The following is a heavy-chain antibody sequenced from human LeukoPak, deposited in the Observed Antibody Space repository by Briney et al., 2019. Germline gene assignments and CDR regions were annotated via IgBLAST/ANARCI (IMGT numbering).Heavy chain of an antibody. D-gene: IGHD3-22*01. CDR2: IKQDGSEK. Sequence: GGSLRLSCAASGFTFSSYWMSWVRQAPGKGLEWVANIKQDGSEKYYVDSVKGRFTISRDNAKNSLYLQMNSLRAEDTAVYYCAGERRFYDSSGYNYWGQGTLVTVSS. J-gene: IGHJ4*02. CDR1: GFTFSSYW. CDR3: AGERRFYDSSGYNY. V-gene: IGHV3-7*01.